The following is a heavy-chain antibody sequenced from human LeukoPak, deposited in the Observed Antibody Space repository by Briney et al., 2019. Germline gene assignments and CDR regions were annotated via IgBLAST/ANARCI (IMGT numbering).Heavy chain of an antibody. Sequence: GGSLRLSCEASGFTFSAYAMTWVRQAPGQGLEWVSSIGSDNKTHYSESVKSRFTISRENAKNSLYLQMNSLRAGDTAVYYCARSGHYFDYAFDIWGQGTKVTVSS. CDR1: GFTFSAYA. CDR2: IGSDNKT. CDR3: ARSGHYFDYAFDI. D-gene: IGHD3-22*01. J-gene: IGHJ3*02. V-gene: IGHV3-13*01.